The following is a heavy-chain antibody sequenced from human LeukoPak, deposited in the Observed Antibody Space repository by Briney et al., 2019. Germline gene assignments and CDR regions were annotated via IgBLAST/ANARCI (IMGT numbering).Heavy chain of an antibody. CDR3: ARGLRYFDWLSSSGDYYYGMDV. CDR2: MNPNSGNT. J-gene: IGHJ6*02. V-gene: IGHV1-8*01. CDR1: GYTFTSYD. D-gene: IGHD3-9*01. Sequence: ASVKVSCKASGYTFTSYDINWVRQATGQGLEWMGWMNPNSGNTGYAQKFQGRVTMTRNTSISTAYMELSSLRSEDTAVYYCARGLRYFDWLSSSGDYYYGMDVWGQGTTVTVSS.